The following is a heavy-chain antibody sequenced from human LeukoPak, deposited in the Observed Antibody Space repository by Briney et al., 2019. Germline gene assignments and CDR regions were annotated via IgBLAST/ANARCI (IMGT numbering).Heavy chain of an antibody. Sequence: SSPTLVNPTQTLTLTCTFSGFSFSSGGAGVGWIRQPPGGALEWLGVIYENDEKLYSSSLQNRLSITKDPSKNQVVLTMANMDPVDTATYYCAHRHRGVASDIWGQGTMVTVSS. D-gene: IGHD2-15*01. CDR3: AHRHRGVASDI. CDR2: IYENDEK. J-gene: IGHJ3*02. V-gene: IGHV2-5*01. CDR1: GFSFSSGGAG.